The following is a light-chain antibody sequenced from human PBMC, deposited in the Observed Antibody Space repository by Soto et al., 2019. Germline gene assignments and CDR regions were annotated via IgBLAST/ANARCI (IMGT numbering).Light chain of an antibody. CDR1: SSNIGSNY. Sequence: QSVLTQPPSTSGTPGQGVTISCSGSSSNIGSNYVYWYQQLPGTAPKLLIYNNNQRPSVVPARFSASKSGTSASLAIRGLRSDDEAAYYCSSWDGSLSGYVFGAGTKVT. CDR2: NNN. V-gene: IGLV1-47*02. J-gene: IGLJ1*01. CDR3: SSWDGSLSGYV.